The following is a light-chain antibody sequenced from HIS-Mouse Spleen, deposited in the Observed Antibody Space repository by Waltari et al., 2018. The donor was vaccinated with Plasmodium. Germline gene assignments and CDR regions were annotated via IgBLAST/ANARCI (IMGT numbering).Light chain of an antibody. CDR1: ALPQKY. CDR2: EES. J-gene: IGLJ3*02. V-gene: IGLV3-10*01. Sequence: SYELTQPPSVSVSPGQTARITCSGDALPQKYAYWYQQKSGQAPVLVIYEESKRPAGIPGGFSGSSSGTMATLTISGAQVEDEADYYCYSTDSSGNHRVFGGGTKLTVL. CDR3: YSTDSSGNHRV.